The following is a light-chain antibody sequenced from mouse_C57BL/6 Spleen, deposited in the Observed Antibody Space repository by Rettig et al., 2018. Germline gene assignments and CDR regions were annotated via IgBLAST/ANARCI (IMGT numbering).Light chain of an antibody. CDR3: QQWSSYPFT. CDR2: DTS. Sequence: QIVLTQSPAIMSASPGEKVTMTCSASSSVSYMYWYQQKPGSSPRLLIYDTSNLASGVPVRFSGSGSGTSYSLTISRMEAEDAATYYCQQWSSYPFTFGSGT. J-gene: IGKJ4*01. V-gene: IGKV4-55*01. CDR1: SSVSY.